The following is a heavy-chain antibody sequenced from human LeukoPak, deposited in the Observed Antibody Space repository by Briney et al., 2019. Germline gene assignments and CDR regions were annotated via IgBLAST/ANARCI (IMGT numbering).Heavy chain of an antibody. D-gene: IGHD6-13*01. J-gene: IGHJ4*02. CDR3: ARDLSSSWAPNY. V-gene: IGHV3-20*04. Sequence: SGGSLRLSCAASGFTFDDYGMSWVRRAPGKGLEWVSGINWNGGSTGYADSVKGRFTISRDNAKNSLYLQMNSLRAEDTALYYCARDLSSSWAPNYWGQGTLVTVSS. CDR1: GFTFDDYG. CDR2: INWNGGST.